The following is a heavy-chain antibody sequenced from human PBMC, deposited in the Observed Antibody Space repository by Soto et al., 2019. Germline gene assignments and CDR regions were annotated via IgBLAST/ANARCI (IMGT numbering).Heavy chain of an antibody. V-gene: IGHV1-18*01. CDR3: AMRPAPDFGVVINNWFDP. CDR1: GYTFTSYG. CDR2: ISAYNGNT. J-gene: IGHJ5*02. Sequence: ASVKVSCKASGYTFTSYGISWVRQAPGQGLEWMGWISAYNGNTNYAQKLQGRVTMTTDTSTSTASMELRSLRSDDTAVYYCAMRPAPDFGVVINNWFDPWGQGTLVTVSS. D-gene: IGHD3-3*01.